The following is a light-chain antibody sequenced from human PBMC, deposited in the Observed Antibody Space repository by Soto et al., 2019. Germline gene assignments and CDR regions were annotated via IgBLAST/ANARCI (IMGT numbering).Light chain of an antibody. J-gene: IGLJ1*01. CDR3: SSYTTSSILYV. CDR2: EVI. CDR1: SSDVGRYNY. Sequence: QSVLTQPASVSGSPGQWITISCTGTSSDVGRYNYVSWYQQHQGKAPKLIIYEVINRSSGVPNRFSASKSGNTASLTISGLRAEDEADYYCSSYTTSSILYVFGTGTKLTVL. V-gene: IGLV2-14*01.